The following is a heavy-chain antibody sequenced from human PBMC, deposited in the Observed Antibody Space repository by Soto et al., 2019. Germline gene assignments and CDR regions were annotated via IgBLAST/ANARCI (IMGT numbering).Heavy chain of an antibody. CDR2: INSDGSST. CDR1: GFTFSSYW. V-gene: IGHV3-74*01. Sequence: EVQLVESGGGLVQPGGSLRVSCAASGFTFSSYWMHWVRQAPGKGLVWVSRINSDGSSTSYADSVKGRFTISRDNAKNTLYLQMNSLRAEDTAIYYCPRRGAVAGLHYWGQGTLVTVSS. CDR3: PRRGAVAGLHY. D-gene: IGHD6-19*01. J-gene: IGHJ4*02.